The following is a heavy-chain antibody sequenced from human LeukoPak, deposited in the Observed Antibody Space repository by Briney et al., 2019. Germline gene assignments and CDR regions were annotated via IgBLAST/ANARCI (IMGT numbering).Heavy chain of an antibody. V-gene: IGHV4-59*12. J-gene: IGHJ5*02. CDR3: ARTRYSSSSLYNWFDP. Sequence: SETLSLTCTVSGGSISSYYWSWIRQPPGKGLEWIGYIHYTGSTNYNPSLKSRVTISVDTSKNQFSLKLSSVTAADTAVYYCARTRYSSSSLYNWFDPWGQGTLVTVSS. CDR2: IHYTGST. D-gene: IGHD6-6*01. CDR1: GGSISSYY.